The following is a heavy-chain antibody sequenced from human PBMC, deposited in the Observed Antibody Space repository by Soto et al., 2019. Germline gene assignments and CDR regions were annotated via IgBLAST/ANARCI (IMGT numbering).Heavy chain of an antibody. CDR2: ISWDGGST. CDR3: AKAAPPNSSGWYGYFQH. CDR1: GFTFDDYT. Sequence: GGSLRLSCAASGFTFDDYTMHWVRQAPGKGLEWVSLISWDGGSTYYADSVKGRFTISRDNSKNSLYLQMNSLRTEDTALYYCAKAAPPNSSGWYGYFQHWGQGTLVTVSS. J-gene: IGHJ1*01. V-gene: IGHV3-43*01. D-gene: IGHD6-19*01.